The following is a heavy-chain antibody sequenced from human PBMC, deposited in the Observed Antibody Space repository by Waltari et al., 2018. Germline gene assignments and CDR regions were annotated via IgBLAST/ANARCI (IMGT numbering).Heavy chain of an antibody. J-gene: IGHJ4*02. V-gene: IGHV3-30-3*01. CDR1: GFTFRRFA. D-gene: IGHD3-10*01. CDR2: ISYDGSNK. CDR3: AKDMVRGVIPDY. Sequence: QVQLVESGGGVVQPGRSRRLSCAAAGFTFRRFAMHWVRQAPGKGLWWVAVISYDGSNKYYADSVKGRFTISRDNSKNTLYLQMSSLRAEDTAMYYCAKDMVRGVIPDYWGQGTLVTVSS.